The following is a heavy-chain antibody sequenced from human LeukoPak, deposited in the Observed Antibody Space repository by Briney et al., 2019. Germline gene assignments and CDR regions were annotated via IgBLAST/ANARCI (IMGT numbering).Heavy chain of an antibody. CDR2: IGTAGDT. V-gene: IGHV3-13*01. Sequence: GGSLRLSCAASGFTFSSYDMHWVRQATGKGLEWVSAIGTAGDTYYPGSVKGRFTISRENAKNSLYPQMNSLRAGDTAVYYCARQKNYGDYGMDVWGQGTTVTVSS. D-gene: IGHD4-17*01. CDR3: ARQKNYGDYGMDV. J-gene: IGHJ6*02. CDR1: GFTFSSYD.